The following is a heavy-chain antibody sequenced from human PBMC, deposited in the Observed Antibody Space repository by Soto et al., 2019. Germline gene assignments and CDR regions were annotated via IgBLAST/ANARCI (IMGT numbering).Heavy chain of an antibody. CDR3: ARDLGISVAYYFEY. Sequence: EASVSVLCKASGYTFTSYGISWVRQAPGQGLGLMGWISAYNGNTNYAHKLQGRVTMNTDTSTRTAYMELRSLRSDDTTVYYCARDLGISVAYYFEYWGQATLVNVSS. CDR2: ISAYNGNT. CDR1: GYTFTSYG. D-gene: IGHD6-19*01. V-gene: IGHV1-18*01. J-gene: IGHJ4*02.